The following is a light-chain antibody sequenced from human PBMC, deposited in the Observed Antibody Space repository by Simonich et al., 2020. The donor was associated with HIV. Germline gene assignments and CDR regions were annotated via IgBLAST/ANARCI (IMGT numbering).Light chain of an antibody. CDR1: SGHSRYD. CDR3: QTWGAGAGANWV. J-gene: IGLJ3*02. V-gene: IGLV4-69*01. Sequence: QLVLTQSPSASASLGASVRLTCTLSSGHSRYDIAWHQQQPEKGPRFLMRVDSDGSHSKGDGLPDRFSGSGYGAERYLTISSLESEDEADYYCQTWGAGAGANWVFGGGTKLTVL. CDR2: VDSDGSH.